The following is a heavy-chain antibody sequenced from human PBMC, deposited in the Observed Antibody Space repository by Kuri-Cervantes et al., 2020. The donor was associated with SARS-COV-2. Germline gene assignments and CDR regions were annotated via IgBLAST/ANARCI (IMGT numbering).Heavy chain of an antibody. D-gene: IGHD6-19*01. CDR3: AKADKRGYSSY. CDR2: IRYDGSNK. Sequence: GESLKISCAASGFTFSSYGMHWVRQAPGKGLEWVAFIRYDGSNKYYADSVKGRFTISRDNSKNTLYLQMNSLRAGDTAVYYCAKADKRGYSSYWGQGTLVTVSS. J-gene: IGHJ4*02. CDR1: GFTFSSYG. V-gene: IGHV3-30*02.